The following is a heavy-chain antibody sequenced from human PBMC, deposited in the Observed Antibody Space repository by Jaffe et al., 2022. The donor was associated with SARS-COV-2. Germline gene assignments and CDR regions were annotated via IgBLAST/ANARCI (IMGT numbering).Heavy chain of an antibody. CDR1: GFTFSSYG. CDR2: IWYDGSNK. J-gene: IGHJ4*02. Sequence: QVQLVESGGGVVQPGRSLRLSCAASGFTFSSYGMHWVRQAPGKGLEWVAVIWYDGSNKYYADSVKGRFTISRDNSKNTLYLQMNSLRAEDTAVYYCAREGEGSSSSLSLDYWGQGTLVTVSS. V-gene: IGHV3-33*01. D-gene: IGHD6-13*01. CDR3: AREGEGSSSSLSLDY.